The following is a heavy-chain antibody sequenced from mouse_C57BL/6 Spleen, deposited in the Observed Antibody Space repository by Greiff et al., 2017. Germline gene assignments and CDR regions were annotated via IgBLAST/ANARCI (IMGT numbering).Heavy chain of an antibody. CDR2: IYPGDGDT. D-gene: IGHD1-1*01. V-gene: IGHV1-80*01. J-gene: IGHJ2*01. CDR1: GYAFSSYW. Sequence: QVQLQQSGAELVKPGASVKISCKASGYAFSSYWMNWVKQRPGKGLEWIGQIYPGDGDTNYNGKFKGKATLTADKSSSTAYMQLSSLTSEVSAVYFCARRDYYGSSFDYWGQGTTLTVSS. CDR3: ARRDYYGSSFDY.